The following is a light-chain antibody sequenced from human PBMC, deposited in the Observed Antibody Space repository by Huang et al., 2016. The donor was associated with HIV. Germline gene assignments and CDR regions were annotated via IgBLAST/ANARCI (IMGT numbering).Light chain of an antibody. CDR3: QQSYSTQWGA. J-gene: IGKJ1*01. CDR2: GAS. V-gene: IGKV1-39*01. Sequence: DIQMNHSPSSLSASVGDRVTITCRASQSISSNLNWYQQKPGKAPKLLSYGASSLQSGVPSRFSGSGAWTDFTLTISSLQPEDFATYYCQQSYSTQWGAFGQGTKVEIK. CDR1: QSISSN.